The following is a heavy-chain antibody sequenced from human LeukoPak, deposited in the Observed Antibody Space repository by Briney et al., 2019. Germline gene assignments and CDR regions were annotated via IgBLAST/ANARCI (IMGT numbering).Heavy chain of an antibody. V-gene: IGHV5-51*01. CDR2: IYPYDSDT. CDR1: GYSFTSYW. D-gene: IGHD3-22*01. CDR3: ARPNITSYYDSRGYDAFDV. Sequence: GESLKISCKGSGYSFTSYWIGWVRQMPGKGLEWMGIIYPYDSDTRYSPSFQGQVTISADKSVSIAYLQWSSLKASDTAMYYCARPNITSYYDSRGYDAFDVWGQGTMVIVSS. J-gene: IGHJ3*01.